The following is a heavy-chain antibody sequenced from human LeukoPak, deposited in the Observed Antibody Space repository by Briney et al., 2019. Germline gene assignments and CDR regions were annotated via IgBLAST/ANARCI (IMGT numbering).Heavy chain of an antibody. Sequence: SETLSLTCTVSGGSINNYYWSWIRQPPGKGLEWIGYIYYSGLTGYNPALRSRVTISVDTSKNQFSLKLGSVTTADTALYYCARHKFDYYFDYWGQGTLVNVSS. J-gene: IGHJ4*02. V-gene: IGHV4-59*01. CDR1: GGSINNYY. CDR3: ARHKFDYYFDY. D-gene: IGHD3-9*01. CDR2: IYYSGLT.